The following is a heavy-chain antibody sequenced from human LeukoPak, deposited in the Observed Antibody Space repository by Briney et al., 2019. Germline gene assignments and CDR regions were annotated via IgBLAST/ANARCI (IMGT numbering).Heavy chain of an antibody. Sequence: GGSLRLSCAASGFTFSSYSMNWVRQAPGKGLEWVSSISSSSSYIYYADSVKGRFTISRDNAKNSLYLQMNSLRAEDTAVYYCAREGYIADDAFDIWGQGTMVTVSS. D-gene: IGHD6-13*01. V-gene: IGHV3-21*01. J-gene: IGHJ3*02. CDR2: ISSSSSYI. CDR3: AREGYIADDAFDI. CDR1: GFTFSSYS.